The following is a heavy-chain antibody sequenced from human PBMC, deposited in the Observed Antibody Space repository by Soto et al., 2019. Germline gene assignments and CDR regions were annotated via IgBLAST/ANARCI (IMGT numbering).Heavy chain of an antibody. CDR1: GYTFTSYG. Sequence: ASVKVSCKASGYTFTSYGISWVRQAPGQGLEWMGWISAYNGNTNYAQKLQGRVTITRDTSASTAYMELSSLISEDTAVYYCARGYEGAFDFWGQGTLVTVSS. CDR2: ISAYNGNT. CDR3: ARGYEGAFDF. D-gene: IGHD5-12*01. V-gene: IGHV1-18*01. J-gene: IGHJ4*02.